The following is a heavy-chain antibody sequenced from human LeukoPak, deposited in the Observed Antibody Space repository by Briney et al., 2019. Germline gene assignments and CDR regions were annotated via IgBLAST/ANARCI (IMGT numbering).Heavy chain of an antibody. CDR1: KFTFNNYV. CDR3: ARHLLWFGELSGGFDY. Sequence: GGSLRLSCTASKFTFNNYVMSWVRQAPGKGLEWVSTISGSGGSTYYADSVKGRFTISGDNSKNTLYLQRNSLRAEDTAVYYCARHLLWFGELSGGFDYWGQGTLVTVSS. V-gene: IGHV3-23*01. D-gene: IGHD3-10*01. J-gene: IGHJ4*02. CDR2: ISGSGGST.